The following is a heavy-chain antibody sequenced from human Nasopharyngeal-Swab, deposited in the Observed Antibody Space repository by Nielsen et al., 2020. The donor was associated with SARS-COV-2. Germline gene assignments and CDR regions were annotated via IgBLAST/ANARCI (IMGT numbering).Heavy chain of an antibody. J-gene: IGHJ5*02. CDR2: IYHSGST. CDR3: ARGAHSSSSGVGNWFDP. V-gene: IGHV4-38-2*02. D-gene: IGHD6-6*01. Sequence: WIRQPPGKGLEWIGSIYHSGSTYYNPSLKSRVTISVDTSKNQFSLKLSSVTAADTAVYYCARGAHSSSSGVGNWFDPWGQGTLVTVSS.